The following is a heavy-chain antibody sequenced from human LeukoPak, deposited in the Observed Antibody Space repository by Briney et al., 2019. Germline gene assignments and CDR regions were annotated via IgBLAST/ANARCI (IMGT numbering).Heavy chain of an antibody. CDR1: GFTFSSYA. V-gene: IGHV3-23*01. Sequence: GGSLRLSCAASGFTFSSYAMSWVRQAPGKGLEWVSGISGSGGTTYYADSVKGRFTISRDNSKNTLYMQVKSLRAEDTAVYYCAKDGEFYYDSGSYYKGAFDIWGQGTMVTVSS. J-gene: IGHJ3*02. D-gene: IGHD3-10*01. CDR3: AKDGEFYYDSGSYYKGAFDI. CDR2: ISGSGGTT.